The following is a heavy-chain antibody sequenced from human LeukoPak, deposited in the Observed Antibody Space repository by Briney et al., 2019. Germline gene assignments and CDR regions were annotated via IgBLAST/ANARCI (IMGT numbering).Heavy chain of an antibody. CDR1: GFTFNNYA. CDR2: ISGSGGSR. CDR3: AKDYYYDTSGYYDFQH. D-gene: IGHD3-22*01. Sequence: PGGSLRLSCAASGFTFNNYAMNWVRQAPGKGLEWDSGISGSGGSRYYADSVKGRFTISRDNSKNTLYLQMNSLRAEDTAVYFCAKDYYYDTSGYYDFQHWGQGTLVTVSS. V-gene: IGHV3-23*01. J-gene: IGHJ1*01.